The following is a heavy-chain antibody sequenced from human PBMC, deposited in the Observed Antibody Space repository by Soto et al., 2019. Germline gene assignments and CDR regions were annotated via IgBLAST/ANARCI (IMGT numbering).Heavy chain of an antibody. V-gene: IGHV3-23*01. CDR1: GFIFSSYA. CDR2: ISGSASKT. J-gene: IGHJ6*02. CDR3: AKGRSDSSWSDYYGMDV. D-gene: IGHD6-6*01. Sequence: GGSLRLSCAASGFIFSSYAMNLVRQAQGKGLEWVSGISGSASKTSYADSVKGRFTISRDNSKNTLYLQINSLRAEDAAVYYCAKGRSDSSWSDYYGMDVWGQGTTVTVSS.